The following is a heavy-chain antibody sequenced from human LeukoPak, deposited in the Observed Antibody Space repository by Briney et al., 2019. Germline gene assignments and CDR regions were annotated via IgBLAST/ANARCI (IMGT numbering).Heavy chain of an antibody. Sequence: ASVKVSCKASGYTFTDYYMHWVRQAPGQGLEWMVWINPNSGGTNYAQKFQGRVTMTIDTSISTAYLEVTRLISDDTAVYYCARGEGSSIDYWGQGTLVTVSS. CDR1: GYTFTDYY. D-gene: IGHD6-13*01. CDR3: ARGEGSSIDY. CDR2: INPNSGGT. J-gene: IGHJ4*02. V-gene: IGHV1-2*02.